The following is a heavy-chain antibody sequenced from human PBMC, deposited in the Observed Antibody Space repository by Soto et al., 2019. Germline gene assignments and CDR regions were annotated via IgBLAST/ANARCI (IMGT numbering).Heavy chain of an antibody. CDR3: AKSITARPFDD. Sequence: GGSLRLSCTASGFTFSSYAMSWVRQAPGKGLEWVSAISGSGGNTYYADSVKGRFTISRDNSKNTLYLQMNSLRAEDTAVYYCAKSITARPFDDWGQGALVTVSS. CDR2: ISGSGGNT. D-gene: IGHD6-6*01. CDR1: GFTFSSYA. J-gene: IGHJ4*02. V-gene: IGHV3-23*01.